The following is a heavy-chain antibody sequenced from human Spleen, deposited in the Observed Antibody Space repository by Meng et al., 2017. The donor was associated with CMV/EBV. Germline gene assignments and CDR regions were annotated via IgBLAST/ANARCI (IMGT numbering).Heavy chain of an antibody. CDR1: SGSITSGGYY. J-gene: IGHJ6*02. CDR3: ARDRYCSSGICYGAYGMDV. D-gene: IGHD2-15*01. V-gene: IGHV4-31*03. CDR2: IYYSGSA. Sequence: SETLSLTCTVSSGSITSGGYYWSWVRQHPGKGLEWIGSIYYSGSAYSNPSLKSRVTISVDTSKSQFSLKLSSVTAADTAIYYCARDRYCSSGICYGAYGMDVWGQGTTVTVSS.